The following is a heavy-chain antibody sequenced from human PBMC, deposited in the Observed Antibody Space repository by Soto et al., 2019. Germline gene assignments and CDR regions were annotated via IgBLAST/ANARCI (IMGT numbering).Heavy chain of an antibody. D-gene: IGHD2-8*01. CDR3: AALGVNFDH. V-gene: IGHV1-58*01. J-gene: IGHJ4*02. Sequence: QMQLVQSGPEVKKPGTSVKVSCKASGFTFTSSAVQWVRQVRGQRLEWIGWIGVGSGNRHYAQKFQERVTITRDMSTNTAYMELSSLRSEDTAVYYCAALGVNFDHWGQGTLVTVSS. CDR2: IGVGSGNR. CDR1: GFTFTSSA.